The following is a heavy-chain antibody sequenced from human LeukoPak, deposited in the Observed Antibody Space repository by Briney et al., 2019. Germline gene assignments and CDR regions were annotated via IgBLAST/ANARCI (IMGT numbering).Heavy chain of an antibody. CDR2: IYSGGST. CDR3: ARDGAADGDYPSAYGMDV. CDR1: GFTVSSNY. J-gene: IGHJ6*02. Sequence: GGSLRLSCAASGFTVSSNYVSWVRQAPGKGLEWVSVIYSGGSTYYADSVKGRFTISRDNSKNTLYLQMNSLRAEDTAVYYCARDGAADGDYPSAYGMDVWGQGTTVTVSS. V-gene: IGHV3-66*01. D-gene: IGHD4-17*01.